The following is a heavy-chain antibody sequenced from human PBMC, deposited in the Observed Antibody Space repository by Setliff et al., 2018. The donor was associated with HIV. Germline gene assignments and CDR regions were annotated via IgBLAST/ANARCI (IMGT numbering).Heavy chain of an antibody. CDR1: GFTFSNFW. Sequence: GGSLRLSCAASGFTFSNFWMHWVRQAPGKGLEWVANIKEDGSEKYYVDSVKGRFTISRDNAKNSLYLQMNSLRVEDTAVYYCVRAMDVLGKGTTVTVSS. J-gene: IGHJ6*03. CDR3: VRAMDV. V-gene: IGHV3-7*03. CDR2: IKEDGSEK.